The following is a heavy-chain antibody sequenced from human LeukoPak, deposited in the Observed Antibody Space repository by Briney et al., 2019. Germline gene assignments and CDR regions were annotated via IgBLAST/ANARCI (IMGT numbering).Heavy chain of an antibody. CDR1: GFTFSSHS. J-gene: IGHJ6*03. V-gene: IGHV3-48*04. D-gene: IGHD1-26*01. Sequence: PGGSLRLSRAASGFTFSSHSLNWVRQAPGKGLEWVSFISSTGSTIFYADSVEGRFTISRDNAKNSLYLQMNSLRAEDTAVYYCARDWGSYYGEGNYYMDVWGKGTTVTVSS. CDR2: ISSTGSTI. CDR3: ARDWGSYYGEGNYYMDV.